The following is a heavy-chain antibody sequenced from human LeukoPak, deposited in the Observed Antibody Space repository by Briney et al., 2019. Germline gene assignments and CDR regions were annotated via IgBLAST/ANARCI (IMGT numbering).Heavy chain of an antibody. CDR3: ASSPYTYYYDSSGYWDY. CDR1: GGSISSYY. D-gene: IGHD3-22*01. CDR2: IYYSGST. J-gene: IGHJ4*02. V-gene: IGHV4-59*01. Sequence: SETLSLTCTVSGGSISSYYWSWIRQPPGKGLEWIGYIYYSGSTNYNPSLKSRVTISVDTSKNQFSLKLSSVTAADTAVYYCASSPYTYYYDSSGYWDYWGQGTLVTVSS.